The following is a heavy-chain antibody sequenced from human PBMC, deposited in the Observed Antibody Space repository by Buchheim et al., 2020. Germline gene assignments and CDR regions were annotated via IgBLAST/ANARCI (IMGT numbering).Heavy chain of an antibody. J-gene: IGHJ1*01. CDR3: ATDPHYPSGSY. CDR2: ISASGGST. CDR1: GFTFSGYE. D-gene: IGHD3-10*01. V-gene: IGHV3-48*03. Sequence: EVFLVESGGGLVQPGGSLRLSCAASGFTFSGYEMNWVRQAPGKGLECIAYISASGGSTYYVDSVRGRFTISRDNAKNSLYRQMNSLRVEDTAVYYCATDPHYPSGSYWGRGTL.